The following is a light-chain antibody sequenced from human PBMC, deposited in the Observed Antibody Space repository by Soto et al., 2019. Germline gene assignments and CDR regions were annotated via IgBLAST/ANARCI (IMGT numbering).Light chain of an antibody. CDR1: QSVSSN. CDR2: GAS. J-gene: IGKJ1*01. V-gene: IGKV3-15*01. CDR3: QQYNNWWT. Sequence: EVRMTQSPVTLSVTQRERATLSCRAGQSVSSNLAWYQQKPGQAPRLLIYGASTRATGIPARFTGSGSGTEFTLTISSLQFDDSAVYYCQQYNNWWTFGQGTMVDI.